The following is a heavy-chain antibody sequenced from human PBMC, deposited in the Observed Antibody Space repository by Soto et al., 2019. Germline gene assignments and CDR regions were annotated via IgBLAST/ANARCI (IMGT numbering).Heavy chain of an antibody. CDR3: ARHCSGGSCYYAFDI. CDR1: GGSISSYY. Sequence: PSETLSLTCTVSGGSISSYYWSWIRQPPGKGLEWIAYIYYSGRTNYNPSLKSRVTISVDTSKNQFSLKLSSVTAADTAVYYCARHCSGGSCYYAFDIWGQGTMVTVSS. J-gene: IGHJ3*02. D-gene: IGHD2-15*01. CDR2: IYYSGRT. V-gene: IGHV4-59*08.